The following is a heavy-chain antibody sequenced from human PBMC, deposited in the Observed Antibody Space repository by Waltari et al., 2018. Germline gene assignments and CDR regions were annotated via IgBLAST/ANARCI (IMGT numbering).Heavy chain of an antibody. J-gene: IGHJ6*03. CDR3: ARGWGIRPGGYMDV. Sequence: QVQLQQWGAGLLKPSETLSLTCAVYGGSFSGYYWSWIRQPPGKGLEWIGEINHSGSTNYNPSLKSRVTISVDTSKNQFSLKLSSVTAADTAVYYCARGWGIRPGGYMDVWGKGTTVTISS. CDR2: INHSGST. V-gene: IGHV4-34*01. CDR1: GGSFSGYY. D-gene: IGHD7-27*01.